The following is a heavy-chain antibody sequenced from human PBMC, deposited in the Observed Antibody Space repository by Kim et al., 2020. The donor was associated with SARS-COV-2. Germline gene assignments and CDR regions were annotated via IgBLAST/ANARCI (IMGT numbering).Heavy chain of an antibody. CDR3: ARDRGYCSSTSCYFGLKGYFDL. Sequence: ASVKVSCKASGYTFTGYYMHWVRQAPGQGLEWMGWINPNSGGTNYAQKFQGRVTMTRDTSISTAYMELSRLRSDDTAVYYCARDRGYCSSTSCYFGLKGYFDLWGRGTLVTVSS. D-gene: IGHD2-2*01. J-gene: IGHJ2*01. CDR1: GYTFTGYY. V-gene: IGHV1-2*02. CDR2: INPNSGGT.